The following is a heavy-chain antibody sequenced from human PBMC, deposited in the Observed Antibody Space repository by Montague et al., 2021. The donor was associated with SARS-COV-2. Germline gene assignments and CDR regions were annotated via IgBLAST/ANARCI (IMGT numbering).Heavy chain of an antibody. Sequence: TLSLTCTVSGVSISSGTYYWSWIRQPAGKGLEWNGRFYTSGSTNYNPSLESRATLSVDTSKNHLSLKLRSVTAADTAVYSCATTGFSGESWFDPWGQGTLVAVSS. D-gene: IGHD1-26*01. CDR3: ATTGFSGESWFDP. CDR2: FYTSGST. J-gene: IGHJ5*02. V-gene: IGHV4-61*02. CDR1: GVSISSGTYY.